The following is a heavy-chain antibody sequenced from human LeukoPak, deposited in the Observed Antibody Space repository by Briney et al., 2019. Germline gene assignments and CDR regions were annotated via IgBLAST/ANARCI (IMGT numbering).Heavy chain of an antibody. CDR2: IYHSGNT. CDR3: ARLWFGESWFDP. CDR1: GDSISSSH. V-gene: IGHV4-59*01. J-gene: IGHJ5*02. Sequence: PSETLSLTCNVSGDSISSSHWSWIRQSPGKGLEWIGYIYHSGNTNYNPSLKSRLTISVDTSKNQFSLKLSSVTAADTAVYYCARLWFGESWFDPWSQGTLVTVSS. D-gene: IGHD3-10*01.